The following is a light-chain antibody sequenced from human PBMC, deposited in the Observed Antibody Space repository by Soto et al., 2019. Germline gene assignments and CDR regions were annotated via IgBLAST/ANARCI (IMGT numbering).Light chain of an antibody. CDR3: SSYTSSSTLV. V-gene: IGLV2-14*01. CDR2: EVS. Sequence: QSVLTQPPSASGSPGQSVTISCTGTSSDVGAYNYVSWYQQHPGKAPKLVIYEVSNRPSGISNRFSGSKSGNTASLTLSGLQAEDEADYYCSSYTSSSTLVFGGGTQLTVL. CDR1: SSDVGAYNY. J-gene: IGLJ7*01.